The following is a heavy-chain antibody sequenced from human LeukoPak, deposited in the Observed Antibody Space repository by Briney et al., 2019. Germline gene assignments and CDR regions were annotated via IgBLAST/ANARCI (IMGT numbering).Heavy chain of an antibody. J-gene: IGHJ6*02. D-gene: IGHD3-9*01. CDR3: ARDVLRYYYYYGMDV. CDR2: MNPNSGNT. Sequence: ASVKVSCKASGYTLTSYDINWVRQATGQGLEWMGWMNPNSGNTGYAQKFQGRVTMTWNTSISTAYMELSSLRSEDTAVYYCARDVLRYYYYYGMDVWGQGTTVTVSS. CDR1: GYTLTSYD. V-gene: IGHV1-8*01.